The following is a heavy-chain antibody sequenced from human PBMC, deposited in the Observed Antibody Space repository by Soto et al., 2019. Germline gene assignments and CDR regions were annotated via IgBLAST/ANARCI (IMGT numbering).Heavy chain of an antibody. CDR2: ISSDGSST. CDR3: ATAGTGTFTY. D-gene: IGHD1-1*01. V-gene: IGHV3-74*03. J-gene: IGHJ4*02. Sequence: EVQLVESGGGLVQPGGSLRLSCGASGFTFSGSWMHWVRQAPGKGLVWVSRISSDGSSTTYADSVKGRFTISRDNAKNMLYLQMNSLRAEDTAVYYCATAGTGTFTYWGQGTLATVSS. CDR1: GFTFSGSW.